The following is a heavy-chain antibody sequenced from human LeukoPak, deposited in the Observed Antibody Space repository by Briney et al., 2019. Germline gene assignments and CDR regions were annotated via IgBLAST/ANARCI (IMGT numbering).Heavy chain of an antibody. D-gene: IGHD3-9*01. CDR3: ARDRGYYDILTGYYGYYFDY. CDR2: ISTSGST. Sequence: PSETLSLTCAVYGGSFSGYYWSWIRQPAGKGLEWIGRISTSGSTNYNPSLKSRVTMSVDTSKNQFSLKLGSVTAADTAVYYCARDRGYYDILTGYYGYYFDYWGQGTLVTVSS. V-gene: IGHV4-4*07. CDR1: GGSFSGYY. J-gene: IGHJ4*02.